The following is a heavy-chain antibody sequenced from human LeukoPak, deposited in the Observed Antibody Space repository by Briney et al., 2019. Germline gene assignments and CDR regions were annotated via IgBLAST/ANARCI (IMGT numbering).Heavy chain of an antibody. V-gene: IGHV4-59*01. J-gene: IGHJ6*03. Sequence: KPSETLSLTCSVSGGSISGYYWSWIRQLPGERLEWIGFVYHNGRTTYNPSLESRVTISVDTSRNQVSLNLRFVTAADTALYFCARRRAESSGPSFYYFYMDVWGKGTTVSVSS. D-gene: IGHD2-8*02. CDR1: GGSISGYY. CDR2: VYHNGRT. CDR3: ARRRAESSGPSFYYFYMDV.